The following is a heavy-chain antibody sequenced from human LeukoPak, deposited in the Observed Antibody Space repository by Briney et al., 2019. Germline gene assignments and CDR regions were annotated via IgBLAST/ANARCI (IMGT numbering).Heavy chain of an antibody. CDR3: ARAYDGPFDYYMDV. J-gene: IGHJ6*03. V-gene: IGHV1-18*01. CDR2: ISAYNGNT. D-gene: IGHD3-3*01. CDR1: GYTFTSYG. Sequence: GASVKVSCKASGYTFTSYGISWVRQAPGQGLEWMGWISAYNGNTNYAQKLQGRVTMTTDTSTSTAYMELRSLRSDDTAVYYCARAYDGPFDYYMDVWGKGTTVTVSS.